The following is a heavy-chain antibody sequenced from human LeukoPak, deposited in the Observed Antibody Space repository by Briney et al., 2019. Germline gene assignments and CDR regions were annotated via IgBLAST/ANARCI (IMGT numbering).Heavy chain of an antibody. Sequence: RSGGSLRLSCAASGFTFSSYAMSWVRQAPGKGLEWVSAISGSGGSTYYADSVKGRFTISRDNSKNTLYLQMNSLRAEDTAVYYCAKDSVYYDNSSYPYWGQGTLVTVSS. CDR3: AKDSVYYDNSSYPY. CDR1: GFTFSSYA. J-gene: IGHJ4*02. D-gene: IGHD3-22*01. CDR2: ISGSGGST. V-gene: IGHV3-23*01.